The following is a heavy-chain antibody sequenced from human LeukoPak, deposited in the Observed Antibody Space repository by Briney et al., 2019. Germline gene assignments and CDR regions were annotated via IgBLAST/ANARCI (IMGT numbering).Heavy chain of an antibody. D-gene: IGHD4-17*01. CDR1: GFTFSSYS. CDR2: ISSSSSYI. CDR3: ARGDDYGDPGDY. J-gene: IGHJ4*02. Sequence: PGGSLRLSCAASGFTFSSYSMIWVRQAPGKGLEWVSSISSSSSYIYYADSVKGRFTISRDNAKNSLYLQMNSLRAEDTAVYYCARGDDYGDPGDYWGQGTLVTVSS. V-gene: IGHV3-21*01.